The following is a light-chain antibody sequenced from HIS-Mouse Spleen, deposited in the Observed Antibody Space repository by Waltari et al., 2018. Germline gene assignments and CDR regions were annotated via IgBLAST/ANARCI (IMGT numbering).Light chain of an antibody. CDR1: SRHVGGYNY. CDR3: SSYAGSNNFFYV. J-gene: IGLJ1*01. V-gene: IGLV2-8*01. Sequence: QSALTQPPSASGSPGPSATIPCTGPSRHVGGYNYVPWYQHHPGNAPKLMTYEVSKRPSGVPDRFSGSKSGNTASLTVSGLQAEDEADYYCSSYAGSNNFFYVFGTGTKVTVL. CDR2: EVS.